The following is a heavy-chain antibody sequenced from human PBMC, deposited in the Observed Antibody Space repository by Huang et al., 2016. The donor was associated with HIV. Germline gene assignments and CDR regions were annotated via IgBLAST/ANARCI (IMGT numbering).Heavy chain of an antibody. D-gene: IGHD3-3*01. J-gene: IGHJ4*02. Sequence: QVQLQESGPGLVKPYQTLSLTCTVSGDSIRSGGYYWTWIRQSPPKGLEWIGYIYYGGSSDNNPALKSRVSISIDAFKNRVSLKLKSVTVADTAVYYCARAPATHSVFFYWGQGTLVTVSA. CDR3: ARAPATHSVFFY. CDR2: IYYGGSS. V-gene: IGHV4-30-4*08. CDR1: GDSIRSGGYY.